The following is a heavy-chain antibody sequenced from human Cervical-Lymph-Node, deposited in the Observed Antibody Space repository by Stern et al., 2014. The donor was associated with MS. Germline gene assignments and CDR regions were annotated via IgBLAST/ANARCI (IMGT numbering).Heavy chain of an antibody. V-gene: IGHV3-7*03. J-gene: IGHJ6*02. CDR3: ARDRGQRLLPLYGMDV. CDR2: INEDGNEK. CDR1: GFTFGDYS. Sequence: EVQLVESGGGLVQPGGSLRLSCAASGFTFGDYSMTWVRQAPGKGLEWVANINEDGNEKNYVDSVKGRFTMSRDNTKNSLYLQMNNLRAEDSALYYCARDRGQRLLPLYGMDVWGQGTTVTVSS. D-gene: IGHD6-25*01.